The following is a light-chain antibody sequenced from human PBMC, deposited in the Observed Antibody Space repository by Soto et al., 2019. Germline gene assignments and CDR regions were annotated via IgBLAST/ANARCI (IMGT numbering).Light chain of an antibody. CDR1: QGIANY. Sequence: DIQMTQSPSSLSASVGDRVTISCRASQGIANYLAWYQQKPGKDPELLIYAASTLHSGVPSRFSGSGSGTDFTLTISSLQPEDVASYYCQKYSSAPWTFGQGTKVEIK. V-gene: IGKV1-27*01. J-gene: IGKJ1*01. CDR3: QKYSSAPWT. CDR2: AAS.